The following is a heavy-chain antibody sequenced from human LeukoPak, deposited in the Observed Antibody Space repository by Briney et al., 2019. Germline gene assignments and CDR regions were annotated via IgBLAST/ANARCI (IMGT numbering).Heavy chain of an antibody. CDR3: ARHTPVDPSGSYDY. J-gene: IGHJ4*02. CDR2: IYYSGST. Sequence: PSETLSLTCTVSGGSISSSSYYWGWIRQPPGKGLEWIGSIYYSGSTYYNPSLKSRATISVDTSKNQFSLKLSSVTAADTAVYYCARHTPVDPSGSYDYWGQGTLVTVSS. CDR1: GGSISSSSYY. D-gene: IGHD1-26*01. V-gene: IGHV4-39*07.